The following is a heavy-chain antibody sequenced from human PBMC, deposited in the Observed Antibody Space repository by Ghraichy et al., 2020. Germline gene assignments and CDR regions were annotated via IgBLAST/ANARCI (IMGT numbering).Heavy chain of an antibody. CDR1: GFTFSKYG. D-gene: IGHD6-6*01. CDR3: AKGYSGYSSASDY. CDR2: ISDSGDTT. V-gene: IGHV3-23*01. J-gene: IGHJ4*02. Sequence: GGYLRLSCTVSGFTFSKYGMNWVRQAPGKGLEWVSGISDSGDTTYYADSVKGRFTTSRDNSKNTLYVQMSSLRAEDTAVYYCAKGYSGYSSASDYWGQGTLVTVSS.